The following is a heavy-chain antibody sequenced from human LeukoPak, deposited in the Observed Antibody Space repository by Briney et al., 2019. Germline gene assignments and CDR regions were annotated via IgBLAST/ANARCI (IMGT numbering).Heavy chain of an antibody. CDR3: AREMIVVVITNHDAFDI. J-gene: IGHJ3*02. Sequence: GAPVKVSCKASGYTFTGYYMHWVRQAPGQGLEWMGWINPNSGGTNYAQKFQGRVTMTRDTSISTAYMELSRLRSDDTAVYYCAREMIVVVITNHDAFDIWGQGTMVTVSS. V-gene: IGHV1-2*02. CDR1: GYTFTGYY. CDR2: INPNSGGT. D-gene: IGHD3-22*01.